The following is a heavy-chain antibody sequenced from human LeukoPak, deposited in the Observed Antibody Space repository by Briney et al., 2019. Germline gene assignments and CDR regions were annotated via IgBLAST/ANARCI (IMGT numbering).Heavy chain of an antibody. CDR1: GFSFIGYT. CDR2: ISASGGST. Sequence: GGSLRLSCAASGFSFIGYTMNWVRQTPGKGLEWVSAISASGGSTYHADSVKGRFTISRDNSQNTLYLEMKSLRVEDTAVYYCAKDREYDFWSGQPFDPWGQGPSVPVSS. CDR3: AKDREYDFWSGQPFDP. V-gene: IGHV3-23*01. J-gene: IGHJ5*02. D-gene: IGHD3-3*01.